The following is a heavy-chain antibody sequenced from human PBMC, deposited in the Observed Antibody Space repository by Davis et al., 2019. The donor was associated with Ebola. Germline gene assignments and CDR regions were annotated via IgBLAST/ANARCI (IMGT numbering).Heavy chain of an antibody. D-gene: IGHD4-23*01. CDR3: ARDRVMTTVVTPSHFDY. J-gene: IGHJ4*02. Sequence: GESLKISCAASGFTFSSYSMNWVRQAPGKGLEWVSYISSSSSTIYYADSVKGRFTISRDNAKNSLYLQMNSLGDEDTAVYYCARDRVMTTVVTPSHFDYWGQGTLVTVSS. CDR2: ISSSSSTI. CDR1: GFTFSSYS. V-gene: IGHV3-48*02.